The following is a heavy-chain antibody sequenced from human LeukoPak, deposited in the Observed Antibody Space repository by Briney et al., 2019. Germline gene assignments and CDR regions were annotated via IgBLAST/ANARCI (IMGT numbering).Heavy chain of an antibody. CDR2: IWYDGSNK. CDR1: GFIFSSYG. J-gene: IGHJ4*02. V-gene: IGHV3-33*01. Sequence: GRSLRLSCAASGFIFSSYGMHWVRQAPGKELEWVAVIWYDGSNKYYADSVKGRFTISRDNSKNTLYLQMNSLRAEDTAVYYCATRATIFGVVTNFDYWGQGTLVTVSS. CDR3: ATRATIFGVVTNFDY. D-gene: IGHD3-3*01.